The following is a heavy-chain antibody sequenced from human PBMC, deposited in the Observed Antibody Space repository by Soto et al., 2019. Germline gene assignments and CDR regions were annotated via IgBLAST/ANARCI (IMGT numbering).Heavy chain of an antibody. J-gene: IGHJ4*02. V-gene: IGHV4-31*01. CDR3: ARERDRFGGHFDY. Sequence: QVQLQESGPGLVKPSQTLSLTCSVSGASMSSGGNYWSWIRQHPVKGLEWIGQIYHSGSSYHKPSLKGQVTIAVDSSKSHFSVTLTSVTAADTAVYYCARERDRFGGHFDYWGRGILVSVSS. CDR1: GASMSSGGNY. D-gene: IGHD2-15*01. CDR2: IYHSGSS.